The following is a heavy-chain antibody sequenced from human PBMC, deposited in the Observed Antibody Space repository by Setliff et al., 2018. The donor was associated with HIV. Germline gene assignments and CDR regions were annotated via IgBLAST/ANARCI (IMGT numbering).Heavy chain of an antibody. CDR3: ARVFVDTAVLRVLEYYFDS. D-gene: IGHD5-18*01. J-gene: IGHJ4*02. CDR1: GGSISSSSYY. Sequence: PSETLSLTCTVSGGSISSSSYYWGWIRQPPGKGLQWIGSIYYRGSTYYNPSLKSRVTISVDTSKNQFSLKLRSVTAADTAVYYCARVFVDTAVLRVLEYYFDSWGRGTLVTVSS. V-gene: IGHV4-39*07. CDR2: IYYRGST.